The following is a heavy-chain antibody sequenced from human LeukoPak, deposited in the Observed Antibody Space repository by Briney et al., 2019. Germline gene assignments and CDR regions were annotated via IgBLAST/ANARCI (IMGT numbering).Heavy chain of an antibody. D-gene: IGHD6-19*01. CDR3: ASIAVAGTDYYYYGMDV. CDR2: INSDGSST. J-gene: IGHJ6*02. V-gene: IGHV3-74*01. Sequence: GSLSLSCAASGFTFSSYWMHWVRQAPGKGLVWVSRINSDGSSTSYADSVKGRFTISRDNAKNTLYLQMNSLRAEDTAVYYCASIAVAGTDYYYYGMDVWGQGTTVTVSS. CDR1: GFTFSSYW.